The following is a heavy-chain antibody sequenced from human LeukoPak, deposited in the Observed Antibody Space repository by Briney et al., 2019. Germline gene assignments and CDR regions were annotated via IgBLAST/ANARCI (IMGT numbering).Heavy chain of an antibody. Sequence: AVTVSCKGSGGTFSSYTMSWVGQAPGQGVEGMGRIIPMLGRAKYAQKFQGRVTITAAKSTSTAYMELSSLRSEDTPVYYCARSAGYDSSGHDSYYYGMDAGGQGPTATVS. CDR3: ARSAGYDSSGHDSYYYGMDA. V-gene: IGHV1-69*02. D-gene: IGHD3-22*01. CDR2: IIPMLGRA. CDR1: GGTFSSYT. J-gene: IGHJ6*02.